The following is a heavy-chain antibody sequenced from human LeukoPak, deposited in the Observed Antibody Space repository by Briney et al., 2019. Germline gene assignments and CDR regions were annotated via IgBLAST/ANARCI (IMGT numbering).Heavy chain of an antibody. D-gene: IGHD3-10*01. Sequence: SETLSLTCAVYGGSFSGYYWSWIRQPPGRGLEWIGEINHSGSTNYNPSLKSRVTISVDTSRNQFSLKLSSVTAADTAVYYCASRRGYFDYWGQGTLVTVSS. CDR3: ASRRGYFDY. J-gene: IGHJ4*02. V-gene: IGHV4-34*01. CDR1: GGSFSGYY. CDR2: INHSGST.